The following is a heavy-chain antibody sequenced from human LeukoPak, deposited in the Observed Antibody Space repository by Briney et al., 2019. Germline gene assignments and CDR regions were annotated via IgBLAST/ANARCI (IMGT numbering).Heavy chain of an antibody. D-gene: IGHD6-13*01. V-gene: IGHV3-30*03. CDR3: ARDRSFIAAAGIDY. CDR2: ISYDGTK. Sequence: PGRSLRLSCAASGFTFSSYGMHWVRQAPGKGLEWVAFISYDGTKYYADSVKGRFTISRDNSKNTLYLQMNSLRAEDTAVYYCARDRSFIAAAGIDYWGQGTLVTVSS. CDR1: GFTFSSYG. J-gene: IGHJ4*02.